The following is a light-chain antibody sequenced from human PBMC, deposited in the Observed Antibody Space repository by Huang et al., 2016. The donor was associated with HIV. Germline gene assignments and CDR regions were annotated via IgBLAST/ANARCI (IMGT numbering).Light chain of an antibody. CDR2: EAS. CDR3: QQYNLYSFT. CDR1: QSICRW. Sequence: IQLTQSPSTLSASVGDRVTITCRASQSICRWLAWYQQKPGKAPQLLIDEASSLASGVPSRFSGSGSETEFTLTISTLQPDDSATYYCQQYNLYSFTFGQGTKLEIK. J-gene: IGKJ2*01. V-gene: IGKV1-5*03.